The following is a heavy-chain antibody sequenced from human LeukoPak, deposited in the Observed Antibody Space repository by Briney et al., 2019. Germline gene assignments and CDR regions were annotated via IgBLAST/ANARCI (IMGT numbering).Heavy chain of an antibody. CDR2: INPNSGGT. CDR3: ARKGLIVGATDNWFDP. V-gene: IGHV1-2*02. D-gene: IGHD1-26*01. J-gene: IGHJ5*02. CDR1: GYTFTGNY. Sequence: GASVKVSCKASGYTFTGNYMHWVRQAPGQGLEWMGWINPNSGGTNYAQKFQGRVTMTRDTSISTAYMELSRLRSDDTAVYYCARKGLIVGATDNWFDPWGQGTLVTVSS.